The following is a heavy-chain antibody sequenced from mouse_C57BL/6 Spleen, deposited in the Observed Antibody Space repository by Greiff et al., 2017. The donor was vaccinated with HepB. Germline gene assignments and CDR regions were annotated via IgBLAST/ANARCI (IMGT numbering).Heavy chain of an antibody. CDR3: ANYGSSYEEDY. J-gene: IGHJ2*01. V-gene: IGHV1-4*01. CDR1: GNTFTSYT. Sequence: VQLQQSGAELARPGASVKMSCKASGNTFTSYTMHWVKQRPGQGLEWIGYINPSSGYTKYNQKFKDKATLTADKSSSTAYMQLSSLTSEDSAVYYCANYGSSYEEDYWGQGTTLTVSS. CDR2: INPSSGYT. D-gene: IGHD1-1*01.